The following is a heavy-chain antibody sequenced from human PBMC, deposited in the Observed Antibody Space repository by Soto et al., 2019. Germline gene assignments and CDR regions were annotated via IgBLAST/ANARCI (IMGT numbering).Heavy chain of an antibody. CDR3: ARSHDFWSGYFDY. Sequence: EVQLVESGGGLVQPGGSLRLSCAASGFTFSSYWMSWVRQAPGKGLEWVANIKQDGSEKYYVDSVKGRFTITRDNAKNSLYLQMNSLRAEDTAVYYCARSHDFWSGYFDYWGQGTLVTVSS. CDR1: GFTFSSYW. V-gene: IGHV3-7*01. J-gene: IGHJ4*02. CDR2: IKQDGSEK. D-gene: IGHD3-3*01.